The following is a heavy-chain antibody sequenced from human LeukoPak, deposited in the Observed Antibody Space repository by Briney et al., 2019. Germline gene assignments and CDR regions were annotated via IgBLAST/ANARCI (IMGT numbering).Heavy chain of an antibody. J-gene: IGHJ4*02. CDR1: GFTFSSYS. CDR3: ARDRALGYCSSTSCLWRYFDY. CDR2: ISSSTNYI. D-gene: IGHD2-2*01. Sequence: KPGGSLRLSCAASGFTFSSYSMNWVRQAPGKGLEWVPSISSSTNYIYYADSVKGRFTISRDNAKNSLYLQMNSLRAEDTAVYYCARDRALGYCSSTSCLWRYFDYWGQGTLVAVSS. V-gene: IGHV3-21*01.